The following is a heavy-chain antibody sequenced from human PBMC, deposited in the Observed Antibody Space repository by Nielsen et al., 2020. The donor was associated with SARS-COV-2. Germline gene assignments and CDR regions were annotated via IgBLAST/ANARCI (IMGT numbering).Heavy chain of an antibody. V-gene: IGHV3-7*01. Sequence: GSLRLSCVGSGFTFSSYGMTWFRQAPGKGLEWVANIKHDGSEKYYVDSVKGRFTISRDNAKNSMSLQMNSLTAEDTAVYYCARVAFWSGYDYWGQGALVTVSS. CDR3: ARVAFWSGYDY. CDR2: IKHDGSEK. CDR1: GFTFSSYG. J-gene: IGHJ4*02. D-gene: IGHD3-3*01.